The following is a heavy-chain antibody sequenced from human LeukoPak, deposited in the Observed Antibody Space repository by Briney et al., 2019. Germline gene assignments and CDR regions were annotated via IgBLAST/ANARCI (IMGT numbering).Heavy chain of an antibody. J-gene: IGHJ1*01. D-gene: IGHD3-22*01. CDR1: GYTFTGYY. CDR2: INPNSGGT. CDR3: ARDSYYDSSGYYSSEYFQH. Sequence: GASVKVSCKASGYTFTGYYMRWVRQAPGQGLEWMGWINPNSGGTNYAQKFQGRVTMTRDTSISTAYMELSRLRSDDTAVYYCARDSYYDSSGYYSSEYFQHWGQGTLVTVSS. V-gene: IGHV1-2*02.